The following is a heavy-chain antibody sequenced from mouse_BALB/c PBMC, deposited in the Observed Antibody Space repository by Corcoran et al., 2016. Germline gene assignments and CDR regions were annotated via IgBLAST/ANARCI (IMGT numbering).Heavy chain of an antibody. V-gene: IGHV14-3*02. J-gene: IGHJ2*01. CDR3: ARTDYYGSSLDY. D-gene: IGHD1-1*01. CDR1: GLNIKDTY. CDR2: IEPANGNT. Sequence: EVQLQQSGAELVKPGASVKLSCTASGLNIKDTYMHWMKQRPEQGMEWIGRIEPANGNTKYDTKFQGKATMKADTSSNTAYLQLSSLTAEDTAVYYCARTDYYGSSLDYWGQGTTLTVSA.